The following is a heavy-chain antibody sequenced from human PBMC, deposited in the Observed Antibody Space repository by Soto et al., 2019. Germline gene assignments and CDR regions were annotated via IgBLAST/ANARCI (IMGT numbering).Heavy chain of an antibody. Sequence: ASVKVSCKASGYTFTGYYMHWVRQAPGQGLEWMGWINPNSGGTNYAQKFQGWVTMTRDTSISTAYMELSRLRSDDTAVYYCARDRIMITFGGVIVSDRSAFAIWGQGTMVTVSS. CDR1: GYTFTGYY. CDR3: ARDRIMITFGGVIVSDRSAFAI. D-gene: IGHD3-16*02. J-gene: IGHJ3*02. CDR2: INPNSGGT. V-gene: IGHV1-2*04.